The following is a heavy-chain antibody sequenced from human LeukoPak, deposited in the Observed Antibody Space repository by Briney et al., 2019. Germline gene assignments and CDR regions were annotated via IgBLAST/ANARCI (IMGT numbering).Heavy chain of an antibody. Sequence: GGSLRLSCAASGFTFSSYAMGWVRQAPGKGLEWVSSISGSGGSTYYADSVKGRFTISRDNSKDTLYLQMNSLRAEDTAVYYCAKDRPNYYDSSGHYYRRNGDYWGQGTLVTVSS. CDR3: AKDRPNYYDSSGHYYRRNGDY. CDR1: GFTFSSYA. J-gene: IGHJ4*02. D-gene: IGHD3-22*01. V-gene: IGHV3-23*01. CDR2: ISGSGGST.